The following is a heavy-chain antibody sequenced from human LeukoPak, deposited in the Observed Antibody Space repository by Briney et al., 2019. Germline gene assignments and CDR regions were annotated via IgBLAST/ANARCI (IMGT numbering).Heavy chain of an antibody. V-gene: IGHV4-59*01. J-gene: IGHJ2*01. CDR1: VGSISSYY. D-gene: IGHD2-15*01. CDR2: IYYSGST. CDR3: ARALRVAAAPQSWYFDL. Sequence: PSETLSLTCTVSVGSISSYYWSWIRQPPGKGLEWIGYIYYSGSTNYNPSLMSRVTISVDTSKNQFSLKLSSVTAADTAVYYCARALRVAAAPQSWYFDLWGRGTLVTVSS.